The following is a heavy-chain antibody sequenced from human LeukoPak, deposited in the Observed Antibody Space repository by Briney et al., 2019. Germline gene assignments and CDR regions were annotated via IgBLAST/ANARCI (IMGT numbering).Heavy chain of an antibody. CDR3: ARDLHGSFDY. CDR1: GFTFSSYS. Sequence: GGSLRLSCAASGFTFSSYSMNWVRQAPGMGLEWVSSISSSSTYIYYADSVKGRFTISRDNAKNSLYLQMNSLRAEDTAVYYCARDLHGSFDYWGQGTLVTVSS. CDR2: ISSSSTYI. D-gene: IGHD2-15*01. J-gene: IGHJ4*02. V-gene: IGHV3-21*01.